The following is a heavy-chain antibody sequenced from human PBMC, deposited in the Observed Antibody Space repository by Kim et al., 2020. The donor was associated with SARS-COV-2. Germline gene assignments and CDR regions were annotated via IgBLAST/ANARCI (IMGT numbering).Heavy chain of an antibody. Sequence: SETLSLTCTVSGGSVSSNTWWSWFRQPPGKGLQWIGEISDGGATHFTPSLKSRVTISVDKSKNQFYLMLRSVTAADTAVYYCANNYYDNSGFYFVYWGQG. V-gene: IGHV4-4*02. CDR2: ISDGGAT. CDR3: ANNYYDNSGFYFVY. D-gene: IGHD3-22*01. J-gene: IGHJ4*02. CDR1: GGSVSSNTW.